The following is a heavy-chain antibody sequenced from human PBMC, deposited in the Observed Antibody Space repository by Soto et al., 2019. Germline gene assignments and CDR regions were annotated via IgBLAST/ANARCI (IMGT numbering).Heavy chain of an antibody. CDR2: ISGSGGST. D-gene: IGHD3-10*01. V-gene: IGHV3-23*01. Sequence: GGSLRLSCAASGFTFSSYAMSWVRQAPGKGLEWVSAISGSGGSTYYADSVKGRFTISRDNSKNTLYLQMNSLRAEDTAVYYCAKGDPLVLLWPYNYFDYWGQGTLVTVSS. CDR3: AKGDPLVLLWPYNYFDY. J-gene: IGHJ4*02. CDR1: GFTFSSYA.